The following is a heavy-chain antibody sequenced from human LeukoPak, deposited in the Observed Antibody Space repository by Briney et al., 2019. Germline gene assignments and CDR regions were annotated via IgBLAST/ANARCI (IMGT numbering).Heavy chain of an antibody. V-gene: IGHV1-18*01. J-gene: IGHJ6*02. CDR1: GYTFTSYG. CDR2: ISAYNGNT. Sequence: ASVKVSCKASGYTFTSYGFIWVRQAPGQGLEWMGWISAYNGNTNYIQKLQGRVTMTRNTSISTAYMELSSLRSEDTAVYYCARGLSGDYDDVYGMDVWGQGTTVTVSS. CDR3: ARGLSGDYDDVYGMDV. D-gene: IGHD4-17*01.